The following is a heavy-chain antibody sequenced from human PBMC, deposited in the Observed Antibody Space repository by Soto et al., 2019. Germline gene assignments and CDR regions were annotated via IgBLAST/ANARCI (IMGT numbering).Heavy chain of an antibody. CDR2: ISSSTSYI. Sequence: GGSLRLSCAASGFTFSSYSMNWVRQAPGKGLKWVSSISSSTSYIYYADSVKGRFTISRDNAKNSLYLQMNSLRAEDTAVYYCARDNYYGSGSYIFDYWGQGTLVTVSS. CDR1: GFTFSSYS. CDR3: ARDNYYGSGSYIFDY. J-gene: IGHJ4*02. V-gene: IGHV3-21*01. D-gene: IGHD3-10*01.